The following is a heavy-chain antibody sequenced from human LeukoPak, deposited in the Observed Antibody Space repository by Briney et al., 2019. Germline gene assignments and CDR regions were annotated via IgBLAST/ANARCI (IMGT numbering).Heavy chain of an antibody. CDR1: GFTLSSHN. J-gene: IGHJ3*02. Sequence: GGYLRLSCVASGFTLSSHNINWVRQAPGKGLEWVSHISSSGSITYYGDSVKGRITISRDNAKNSVSLYMNSLRAEDSAVYYCARPGITAFDIWGQGTMVTVSS. D-gene: IGHD3-10*01. CDR2: ISSSGSIT. CDR3: ARPGITAFDI. V-gene: IGHV3-48*01.